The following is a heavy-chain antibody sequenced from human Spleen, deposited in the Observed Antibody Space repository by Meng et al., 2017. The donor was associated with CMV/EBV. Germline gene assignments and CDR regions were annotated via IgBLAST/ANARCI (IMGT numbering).Heavy chain of an antibody. J-gene: IGHJ6*02. D-gene: IGHD2-21*01. CDR3: ARAVVRGYYYYGMDV. V-gene: IGHV4-61*01. CDR1: GGSVSSGSYY. CDR2: IYYSGST. Sequence: GSLRLSCTVSGGSVSSGSYYWSWIRQPPGKGLEWIGYIYYSGSTNYNPPLKSRVTISVDTSKNQFSLKLSSVTAADTAVYSCARAVVRGYYYYGMDVWGQGTTVTVSS.